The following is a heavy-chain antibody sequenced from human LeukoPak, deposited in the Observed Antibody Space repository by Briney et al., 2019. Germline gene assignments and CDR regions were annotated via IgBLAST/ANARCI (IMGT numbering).Heavy chain of an antibody. J-gene: IGHJ6*03. CDR1: GGSISSSSYY. CDR3: ARQGAPTAMVDNYYMDV. Sequence: SETLSLTCTVSGGSISSSSYYWGWIRQPPGKGLEWIGSIYYSGSTDYNPSLKSRVTISVDTSKNQFSLKLSSVTAADTAVYYCARQGAPTAMVDNYYMDVWGKGTTVTVFS. CDR2: IYYSGST. V-gene: IGHV4-39*01. D-gene: IGHD5-18*01.